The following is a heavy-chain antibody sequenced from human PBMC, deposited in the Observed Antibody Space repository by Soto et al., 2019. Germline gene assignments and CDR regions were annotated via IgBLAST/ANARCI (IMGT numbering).Heavy chain of an antibody. CDR2: ISYDGSNK. CDR1: GFTFSSYG. D-gene: IGHD6-13*01. Sequence: QVQLVESGGGVVQPGRSLRLSCAASGFTFSSYGIHWVRQAPGKGLEWVAVISYDGSNKYYADSVKGRFTISRDNSKNTLYLQMNSLRAEDTAVYYCAKALQAIAAAGTSDYWGQGTLVTVSS. J-gene: IGHJ4*02. V-gene: IGHV3-30*18. CDR3: AKALQAIAAAGTSDY.